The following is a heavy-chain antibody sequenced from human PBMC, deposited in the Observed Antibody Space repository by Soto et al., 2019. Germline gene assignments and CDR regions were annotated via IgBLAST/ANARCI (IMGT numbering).Heavy chain of an antibody. Sequence: GGSLRLPCAGSGFTLSRYAIRWVRQAPGKGLEWVSAISGSGGSTYYADSVKGRFTISRDNSKNTLYLQMNSLRAEDTAVYYCAKSPSRYCSSTSCHFDYWGQGTLVTVSS. J-gene: IGHJ4*02. CDR1: GFTLSRYA. CDR2: ISGSGGST. V-gene: IGHV3-23*01. D-gene: IGHD2-2*01. CDR3: AKSPSRYCSSTSCHFDY.